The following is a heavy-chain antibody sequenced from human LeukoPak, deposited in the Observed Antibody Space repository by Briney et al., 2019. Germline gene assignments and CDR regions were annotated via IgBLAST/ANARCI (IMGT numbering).Heavy chain of an antibody. CDR1: GFTFSRYS. CDR3: ASGIVGASPVEYFQR. Sequence: PGGSLRLSCAASGFTFSRYSMNWVRQAPGKGLEWVSYISSSSSTIYYADSVKGRFTISRDNAKNSLYLQMDSLRAEDTAVYYCASGIVGASPVEYFQRWGQGTLVTVSS. V-gene: IGHV3-48*01. J-gene: IGHJ1*01. CDR2: ISSSSSTI. D-gene: IGHD1-26*01.